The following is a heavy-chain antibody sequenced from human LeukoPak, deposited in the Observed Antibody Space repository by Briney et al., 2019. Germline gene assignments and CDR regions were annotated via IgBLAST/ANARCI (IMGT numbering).Heavy chain of an antibody. D-gene: IGHD3-9*01. V-gene: IGHV3-23*01. J-gene: IGHJ5*02. CDR3: VKDRRYFDAAGGNWFDP. Sequence: GGSLRLSCAASGFTFSSYAMSWVRQAPGKGLEWVSAISGSGGSTYYADSVKGRFTISRDNSKNTLYLQMNSLRAEDTVVYYCVKDRRYFDAAGGNWFDPWGQGTLVTVSS. CDR2: ISGSGGST. CDR1: GFTFSSYA.